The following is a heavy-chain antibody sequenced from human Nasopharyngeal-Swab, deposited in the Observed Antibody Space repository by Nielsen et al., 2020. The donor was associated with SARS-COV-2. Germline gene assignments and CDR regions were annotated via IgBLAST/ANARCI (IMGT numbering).Heavy chain of an antibody. CDR1: GGSISSYY. CDR2: IYYSGST. CDR3: ARLMGSSTSFGRFDP. V-gene: IGHV4-59*01. Sequence: GSLRLSCTASGGSISSYYWSWIRQPPGKGLEWIGYIYYSGSTNYNPSLKSRVTISVDTSKNQFSLKLSSVTAADTAVYYCARLMGSSTSFGRFDPWGQGTLVTVSS. J-gene: IGHJ5*02. D-gene: IGHD2-2*01.